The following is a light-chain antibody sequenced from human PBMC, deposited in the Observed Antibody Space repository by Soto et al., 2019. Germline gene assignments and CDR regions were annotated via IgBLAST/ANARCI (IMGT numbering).Light chain of an antibody. CDR3: QQYVGSPGT. Sequence: IVLTQSPGALSLSPGETATLSCRASQPVASNYVAWYKQTPGQPPRLLIRSTSFRATGVPDRFSGSGSGTDFTLTISTLEPEDFGVYYCQQYVGSPGTLGRGTKPEIQ. CDR1: QPVASNY. J-gene: IGKJ2*01. V-gene: IGKV3-20*01. CDR2: STS.